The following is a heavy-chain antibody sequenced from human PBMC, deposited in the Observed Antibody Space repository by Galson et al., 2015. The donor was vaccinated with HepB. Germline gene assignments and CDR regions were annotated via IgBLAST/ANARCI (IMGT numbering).Heavy chain of an antibody. CDR3: ARARDLYCSGGSCYSLQH. CDR2: ISAYNGNT. D-gene: IGHD2-15*01. V-gene: IGHV1-18*04. CDR1: GYTFTSYG. J-gene: IGHJ1*01. Sequence: QSGAEVKKPGASVKVSCKASGYTFTSYGISWVRQAPGQGLEWMGWISAYNGNTNYAQKLQGRVTMTTDTSTSTAYMELRSLRSDDTAVYYCARARDLYCSGGSCYSLQHWGQGTLVTVSS.